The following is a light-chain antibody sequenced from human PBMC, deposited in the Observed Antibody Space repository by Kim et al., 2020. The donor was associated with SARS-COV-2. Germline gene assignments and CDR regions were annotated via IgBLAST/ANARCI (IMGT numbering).Light chain of an antibody. CDR3: QQYVSWM. V-gene: IGKV3-15*01. J-gene: IGKJ1*01. Sequence: LSVAQGERPTLSCWASQIVGTNLAWYQQKPGQSPRLLIYGASTRATGVPGRFSGSGSGTEFTLTISSLQSEDFAVYYCQQYVSWMFGQGTKVDIK. CDR1: QIVGTN. CDR2: GAS.